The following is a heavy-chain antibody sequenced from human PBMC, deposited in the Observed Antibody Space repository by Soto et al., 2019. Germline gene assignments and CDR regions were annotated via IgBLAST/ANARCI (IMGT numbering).Heavy chain of an antibody. Sequence: GASVKVSCKSSGFTFTSSAVQWVRQARGQRLEWIGWIVVGSGNTNYAQKFQERVTIKREMYTSTAYMELSRLRYEETAVYYCAVSLTTIFGVVNDNALDSWG. CDR3: AVSLTTIFGVVNDNALDS. CDR2: IVVGSGNT. V-gene: IGHV1-58*01. J-gene: IGHJ3*02. CDR1: GFTFTSSA. D-gene: IGHD3-3*01.